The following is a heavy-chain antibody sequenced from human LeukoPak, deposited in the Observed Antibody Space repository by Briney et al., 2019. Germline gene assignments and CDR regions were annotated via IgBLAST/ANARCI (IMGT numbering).Heavy chain of an antibody. CDR3: ARGRYCSSTSCYEGGYYGMDV. V-gene: IGHV3-13*05. Sequence: PGGSLRLSCAASGFTFSSYDMHWVRQATGKGLEWVSAIGTAGDPYYPGSVKGRFTISRENAKNSLYLQMNSLRAGDTAVYYCARGRYCSSTSCYEGGYYGMDVWGEGTTVTVSS. D-gene: IGHD2-2*01. CDR2: IGTAGDP. CDR1: GFTFSSYD. J-gene: IGHJ6*04.